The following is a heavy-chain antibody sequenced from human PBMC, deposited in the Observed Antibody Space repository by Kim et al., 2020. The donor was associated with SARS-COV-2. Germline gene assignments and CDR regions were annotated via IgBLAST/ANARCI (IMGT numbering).Heavy chain of an antibody. CDR3: ARDSDPDY. CDR1: GYNFNDHY. J-gene: IGHJ4*01. Sequence: ASVKVSCKVSGYNFNDHYIHWVRQAPGQGLEWMGWINPNGGETKYAEKFHGKASMTRDMSTNTAYVELYSLSFDDTAVYYCARDSDPDYWGHGTLVTVSS. CDR2: INPNGGET. V-gene: IGHV1-2*02.